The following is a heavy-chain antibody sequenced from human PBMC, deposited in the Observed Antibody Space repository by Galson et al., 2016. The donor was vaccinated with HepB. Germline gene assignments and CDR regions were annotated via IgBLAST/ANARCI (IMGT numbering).Heavy chain of an antibody. D-gene: IGHD2-21*01. V-gene: IGHV3-30*04. Sequence: SLRLSCAASGFNFNIHAMNWVRQAPGKGLEWVAIISDDGSDKNYADSVKGRFTISRGNSQNTLFLQLNSLRVEDTAVYYCARPGRLGCGISCYSWFDPWGQGTLVTVSA. CDR1: GFNFNIHA. J-gene: IGHJ5*02. CDR2: ISDDGSDK. CDR3: ARPGRLGCGISCYSWFDP.